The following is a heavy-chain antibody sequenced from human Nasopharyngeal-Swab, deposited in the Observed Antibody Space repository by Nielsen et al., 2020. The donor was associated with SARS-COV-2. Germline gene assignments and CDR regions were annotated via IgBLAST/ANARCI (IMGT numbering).Heavy chain of an antibody. J-gene: IGHJ6*02. CDR3: ARGRGGGYDPWGYYYYDMDV. CDR1: GFTLSSNS. D-gene: IGHD5-12*01. Sequence: GRSLRLSCAASGFTLSSNSMNWVRQAPGKGLEWVSSISTSSSYLYYADSVKGRFTISRDKPKNSLYLQMNSLRAEDTAVYYCARGRGGGYDPWGYYYYDMDVWGHGTTVTVSS. CDR2: ISTSSSYL. V-gene: IGHV3-21*01.